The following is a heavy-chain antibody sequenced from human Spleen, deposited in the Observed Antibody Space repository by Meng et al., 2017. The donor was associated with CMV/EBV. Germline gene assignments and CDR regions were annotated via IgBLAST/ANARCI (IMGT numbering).Heavy chain of an antibody. CDR2: ISYDGSNK. J-gene: IGHJ4*02. CDR1: GFTFSSYG. Sequence: QVQLVESGGGVVQPGRSLRLSCAASGFTFSSYGMHWVRQAPGKGLEWVAVISYDGSNKYYADSVKGRFTISRDNSKNTLYLQMNSLRAEDTAVYYCAKDGAYYWGQGTRVTGAS. CDR3: AKDGAYY. V-gene: IGHV3-30*18. D-gene: IGHD2-21*01.